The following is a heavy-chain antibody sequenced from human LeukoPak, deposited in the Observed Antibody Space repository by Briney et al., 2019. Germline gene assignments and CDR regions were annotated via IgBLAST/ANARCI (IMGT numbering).Heavy chain of an antibody. D-gene: IGHD3-16*01. Sequence: GGSLRLSCAASGFTFSDHTMTWVRQTPGKGLEWFSGIFGSGSNTYYADSVKGRFTISRDNSKNTVYLQMNSLRADDTAVYYCARVGDWSYYFGMDAWGQGTTVSVSS. CDR1: GFTFSDHT. CDR3: ARVGDWSYYFGMDA. CDR2: IFGSGSNT. J-gene: IGHJ6*02. V-gene: IGHV3-23*01.